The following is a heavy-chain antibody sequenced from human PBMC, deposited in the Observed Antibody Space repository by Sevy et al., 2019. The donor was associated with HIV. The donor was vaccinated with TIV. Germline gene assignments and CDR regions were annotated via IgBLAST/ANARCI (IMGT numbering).Heavy chain of an antibody. CDR1: GFSLLDYS. Sequence: ASVKVSCKTSGFSLLDYSVAWVRQAPGQGFEWMGWVTARKGDTKYAQKVERRVTMTTDSSRKTVYMELRSLTSDDTAIYYCARGRNFYLDHWAQGSRVTVSS. V-gene: IGHV1-18*01. CDR2: VTARKGDT. CDR3: ARGRNFYLDH. D-gene: IGHD4-4*01. J-gene: IGHJ4*02.